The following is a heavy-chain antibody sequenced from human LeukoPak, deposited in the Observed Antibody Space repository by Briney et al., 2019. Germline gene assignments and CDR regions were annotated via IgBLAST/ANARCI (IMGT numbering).Heavy chain of an antibody. CDR2: ISGSGGGT. J-gene: IGHJ6*03. D-gene: IGHD4-11*01. CDR1: GFTFSSYA. CDR3: AKTASTVIPIHYYYYYYMDV. Sequence: GGSLRLSCAASGFTFSSYAMSWVRQAPGKGLEWVSAISGSGGGTYYADSVKGRFTISRDNSENTLYLQMNSLRAEDTAVYYCAKTASTVIPIHYYYYYYMDVWGKGTTVTVSS. V-gene: IGHV3-23*01.